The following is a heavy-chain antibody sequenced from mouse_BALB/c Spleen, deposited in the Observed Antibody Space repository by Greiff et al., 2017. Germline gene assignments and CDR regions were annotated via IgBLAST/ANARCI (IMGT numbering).Heavy chain of an antibody. CDR2: IDPANGNT. V-gene: IGHV14-3*02. CDR3: ARDPYYYAMDD. J-gene: IGHJ4*01. CDR1: GFNIKDTY. Sequence: VQLQQSGAELVKPGASVKLSCTASGFNIKDTYMHWVKQRPEQGLEWIGRIDPANGNTKYDPKFQGKATITADTSSNTAYLQLSSLTSEDTAVYYCARDPYYYAMDDWGQGTSVTVSS.